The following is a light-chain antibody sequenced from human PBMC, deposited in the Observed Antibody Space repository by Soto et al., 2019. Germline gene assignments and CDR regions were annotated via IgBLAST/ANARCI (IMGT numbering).Light chain of an antibody. V-gene: IGLV2-11*01. Sequence: QSALTQPRSVSGSPGRSVTISCTGTSSDVGSYTYVSWYQQHPGKAPKLIIYDVSRRPSGVPDRFSGSKSGNTASLTISGLQAEDEADYYCCSYAGTYTYVFGTGTKLTVL. CDR1: SSDVGSYTY. CDR2: DVS. CDR3: CSYAGTYTYV. J-gene: IGLJ1*01.